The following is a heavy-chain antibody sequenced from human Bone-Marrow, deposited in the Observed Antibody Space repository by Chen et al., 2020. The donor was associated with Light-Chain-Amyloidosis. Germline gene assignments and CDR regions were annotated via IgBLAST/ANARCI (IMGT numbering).Heavy chain of an antibody. CDR2: IYPDASDA. CDR3: ARRRDGYNFDY. CDR1: GYTFPNYW. D-gene: IGHD5-12*01. V-gene: IGHV5-51*01. J-gene: IGHJ4*02. Sequence: EVQLEQSGPEVKKPGKSLKISCKGSGYTFPNYWIGWVRQMPGKGLEWMGVIYPDASDATYSPSFEGQVTISADKSITTADLQWRSLKASDTAMYYCARRRDGYNFDYWGQGTLVTVSS.